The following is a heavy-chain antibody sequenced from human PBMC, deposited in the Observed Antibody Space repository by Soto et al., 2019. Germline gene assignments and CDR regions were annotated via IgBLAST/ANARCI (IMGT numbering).Heavy chain of an antibody. J-gene: IGHJ4*02. CDR2: ISDSGGRT. CDR3: AKFHGSGTYYNFPDY. V-gene: IGHV3-23*01. D-gene: IGHD3-10*01. Sequence: GGSLRLSCAASGFTFSTYAMSWVRQAPGKGLEWVSTISDSGGRTYYAASVKGRFTIPRDNSKNTLYLLMNSLSAEDTALYYCAKFHGSGTYYNFPDYWGQGTLVTVSS. CDR1: GFTFSTYA.